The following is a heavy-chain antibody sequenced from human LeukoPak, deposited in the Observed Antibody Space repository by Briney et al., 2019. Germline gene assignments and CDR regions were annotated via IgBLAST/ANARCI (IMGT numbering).Heavy chain of an antibody. D-gene: IGHD5-24*01. CDR1: GLTFSSYA. V-gene: IGHV3-64*01. CDR3: ARRGDGYNRPFDY. J-gene: IGHJ4*02. Sequence: GGSLRLSCAASGLTFSSYAMHWVRQAPGKGLEYVSAISSNGGGTYYANSVKGRFTISRDNSKNTLYLQMGSLRAEDMAVYYCARRGDGYNRPFDYWGQGTLVTVSS. CDR2: ISSNGGGT.